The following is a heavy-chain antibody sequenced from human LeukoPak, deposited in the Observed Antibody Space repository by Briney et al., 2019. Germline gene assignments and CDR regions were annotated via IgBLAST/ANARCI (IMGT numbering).Heavy chain of an antibody. Sequence: GGSLRLSCAASGFTFSSYAMRWVRQAPGEGLEWGAVISYDGSNKNYADPVKGRFTIPRDNSKTPLTLQSNSQSAEDTAVYYGARVRYYDSSGYSDYYYYYGMDVWGQGTTVTVSS. CDR1: GFTFSSYA. D-gene: IGHD3-22*01. CDR2: ISYDGSNK. J-gene: IGHJ6*02. CDR3: ARVRYYDSSGYSDYYYYYGMDV. V-gene: IGHV3-30-3*01.